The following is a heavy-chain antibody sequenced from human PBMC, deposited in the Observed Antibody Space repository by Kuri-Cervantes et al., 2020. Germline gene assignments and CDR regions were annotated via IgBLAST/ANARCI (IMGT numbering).Heavy chain of an antibody. CDR3: AKDMGGMVRGVTFDY. V-gene: IGHV3-9*01. Sequence: SLRLSCAASGFTFDDYAMHWVRQAPGKGLEWVSGISWNSGSIGYADSVKGRFTISRDNAKNSLYLQMNSLRAEDTALYYCAKDMGGMVRGVTFDYWGQGTLVTVSS. J-gene: IGHJ4*02. CDR2: ISWNSGSI. D-gene: IGHD3-10*01. CDR1: GFTFDDYA.